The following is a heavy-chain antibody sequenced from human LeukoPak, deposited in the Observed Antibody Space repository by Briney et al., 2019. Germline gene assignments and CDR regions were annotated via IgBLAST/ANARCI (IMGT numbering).Heavy chain of an antibody. CDR1: GFSLSGHW. Sequence: PGGSLRLSCTASGFSLSGHWMHWARQLPGKGLVWVSRISPTGSTTSYADSVKGRFTVSRDNAKNTLYLQVNNLRAEDTAVYYCARGPNSNWSGLDFWGQVTLLTVSS. J-gene: IGHJ4*02. V-gene: IGHV3-74*01. CDR2: ISPTGSTT. D-gene: IGHD6-6*01. CDR3: ARGPNSNWSGLDF.